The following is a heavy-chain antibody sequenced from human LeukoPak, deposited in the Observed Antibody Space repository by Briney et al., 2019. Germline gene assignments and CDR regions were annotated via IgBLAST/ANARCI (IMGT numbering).Heavy chain of an antibody. J-gene: IGHJ6*03. D-gene: IGHD4-17*01. Sequence: ASVKVSCKASGYTFTSYAMNWVRQAPGQGLEWMGWINTNTGNPTYAQAFTGRFVFSLDTSVSTAYLQISSLKAEDTAVYYCARGYYYGGYLGVADYYYYMDVWGEGTTVIVSS. CDR2: INTNTGNP. CDR1: GYTFTSYA. CDR3: ARGYYYGGYLGVADYYYYMDV. V-gene: IGHV7-4-1*02.